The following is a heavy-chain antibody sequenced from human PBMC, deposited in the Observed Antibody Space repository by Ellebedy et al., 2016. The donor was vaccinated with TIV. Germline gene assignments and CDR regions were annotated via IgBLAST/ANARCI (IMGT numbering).Heavy chain of an antibody. CDR3: AKSTSGWGVFYY. CDR2: FYSGGST. CDR1: GFTVSSNY. V-gene: IGHV3-66*01. Sequence: PGGSLRLSCAASGFTVSSNYMSSVRQAPGKGLEWVSVFYSGGSTYYADSVKGRFTISRDNSKNTLYLQMNSLRAEDTAVYYCAKSTSGWGVFYYWGQGTLVTVSS. D-gene: IGHD6-19*01. J-gene: IGHJ4*02.